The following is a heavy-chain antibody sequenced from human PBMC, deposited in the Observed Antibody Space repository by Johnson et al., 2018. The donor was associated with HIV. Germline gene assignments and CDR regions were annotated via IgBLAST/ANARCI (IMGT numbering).Heavy chain of an antibody. J-gene: IGHJ3*02. Sequence: QVHLVESGGGLVQPGGSLRLSCVASGFPFSTYAIHWVRQAPGKGLEWVAVISYDGTKKYYADTVKGRFTISTDNAKNSLYLQMHSLRAEDTALYYCARGTADGVDIWGQGTMVTVSS. CDR1: GFPFSTYA. CDR2: ISYDGTKK. CDR3: ARGTADGVDI. V-gene: IGHV3-30-3*01.